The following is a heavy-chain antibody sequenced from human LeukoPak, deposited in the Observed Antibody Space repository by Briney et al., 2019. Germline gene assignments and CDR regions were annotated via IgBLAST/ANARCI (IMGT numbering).Heavy chain of an antibody. CDR1: RFTFSSYA. Sequence: GGSLRLSLAASRFTFSSYAMSWFRQAPGKGLEWVSAISGSGGSTYYADSVKGRFTISRDNSKNTLYLQMNSLRAEDTAVYYCAKFTEIAAVDYWGQGTLVTVSS. D-gene: IGHD6-13*01. CDR2: ISGSGGST. V-gene: IGHV3-23*01. CDR3: AKFTEIAAVDY. J-gene: IGHJ4*02.